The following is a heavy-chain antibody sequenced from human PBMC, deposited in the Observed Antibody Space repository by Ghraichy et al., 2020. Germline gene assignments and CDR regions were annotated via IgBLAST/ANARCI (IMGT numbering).Heavy chain of an antibody. CDR2: ISAYNGNT. V-gene: IGHV1-18*01. CDR1: GYTFTSYG. J-gene: IGHJ4*02. D-gene: IGHD3-22*01. CDR3: ARVPDYYDSSGYYWVLYYFDY. Sequence: ASVKVSCKASGYTFTSYGISWVRQAPGQGLEWMGWISAYNGNTNYAQKLQGRVTMTTDTSTSTAYMELRSLRSDDTAVYYCARVPDYYDSSGYYWVLYYFDYWGQGTLVTVSS.